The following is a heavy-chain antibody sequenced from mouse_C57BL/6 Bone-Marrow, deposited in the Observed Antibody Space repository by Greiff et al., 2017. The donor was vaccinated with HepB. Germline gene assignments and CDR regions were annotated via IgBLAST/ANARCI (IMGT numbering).Heavy chain of an antibody. V-gene: IGHV1-64*01. CDR3: ARMDGYYLDY. CDR2: IHPNSGST. CDR1: GYTFTSYW. J-gene: IGHJ2*01. Sequence: QVHVKQPGAELVKPGASVKLSCKASGYTFTSYWMHWVKQRPGQGLEWIGMIHPNSGSTNYNEKFKSKATLTVDKSSSTAYMQLSSLTSADSAVYYSARMDGYYLDYWGQGTTLTGAS.